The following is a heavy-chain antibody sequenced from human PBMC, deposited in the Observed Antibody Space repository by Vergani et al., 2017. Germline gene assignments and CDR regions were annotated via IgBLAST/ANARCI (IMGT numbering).Heavy chain of an antibody. V-gene: IGHV4-59*02. CDR2: VSFRGDT. Sequence: QLQLQESGPGLLKPSETLSLTCTVSGASVNSYYWSWIRQPPGKGLEWMGYVSFRGDTLYDPSVKGRMTISLNTSINQFSLYLTSVTAADTAVYYCARSRIYYGARSPDYWSQGTLVTVSS. J-gene: IGHJ4*02. CDR3: ARSRIYYGARSPDY. D-gene: IGHD4/OR15-4a*01. CDR1: GASVNSYY.